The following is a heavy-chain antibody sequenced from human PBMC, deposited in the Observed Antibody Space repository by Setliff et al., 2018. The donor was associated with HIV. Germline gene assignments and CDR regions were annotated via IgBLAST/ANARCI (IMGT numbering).Heavy chain of an antibody. CDR1: YGSISGHY. V-gene: IGHV4-59*11. J-gene: IGHJ6*02. CDR3: ARSRTSSGYYGVTGYGMDV. CDR2: IHHSGGT. Sequence: SETLSLTCTVSYGSISGHYWTWIRQPPGKGLEWIGYIHHSGGTQYNPSLMSRLTMSVDSSKNQFSLKLNSVTTADTAVYYCARSRTSSGYYGVTGYGMDVWGQGTTVTVSS. D-gene: IGHD3-22*01.